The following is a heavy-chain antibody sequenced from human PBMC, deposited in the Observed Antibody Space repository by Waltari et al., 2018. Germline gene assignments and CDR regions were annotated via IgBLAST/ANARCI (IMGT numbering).Heavy chain of an antibody. CDR3: ARFIGRELLWYFDY. J-gene: IGHJ4*02. Sequence: QVQLQESGPGLVKPSETLSLTCTVSGGSISSHYWSWIRQPPGKGLEWIGYIYYSGSTNYNPSLKSRVTISVDTSKNQFSLKLSSVTAADTAVYYCARFIGRELLWYFDYWGQGTLVTVSS. CDR2: IYYSGST. D-gene: IGHD1-26*01. V-gene: IGHV4-59*11. CDR1: GGSISSHY.